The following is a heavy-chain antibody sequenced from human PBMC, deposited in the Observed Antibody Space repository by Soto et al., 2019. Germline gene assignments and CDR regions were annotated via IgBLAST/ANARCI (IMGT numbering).Heavy chain of an antibody. D-gene: IGHD4-4*01. CDR3: VRFWPTNYSDALDEHPAASDY. CDR1: GGSVSRDSYY. J-gene: IGHJ4*02. Sequence: QLQLQESGPGLVKPSETLFLTCTVSGGSVSRDSYYGGWIRQSPEKGVEWTASISYSGSTYYTPTLKSRLLISVHLSPSNSSLKISSVTTADKAVYYCVRFWPTNYSDALDEHPAASDYWGQGTLVTVSS. V-gene: IGHV4-39*01. CDR2: ISYSGST.